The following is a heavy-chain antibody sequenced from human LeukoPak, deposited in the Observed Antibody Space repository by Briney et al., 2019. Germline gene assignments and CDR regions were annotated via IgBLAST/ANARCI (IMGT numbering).Heavy chain of an antibody. V-gene: IGHV1-18*01. Sequence: GASVKVSCKASGYTFTSYGISWVRQAPGQGLEWMGWISAYNGNTNYAQKLQGRVTTTTDTSTSTAYMELRSLRSDDTAVYYCARDRLSGSLTEDWFDPWGQGTLVTVSS. CDR2: ISAYNGNT. CDR1: GYTFTSYG. J-gene: IGHJ5*02. CDR3: ARDRLSGSLTEDWFDP. D-gene: IGHD1-26*01.